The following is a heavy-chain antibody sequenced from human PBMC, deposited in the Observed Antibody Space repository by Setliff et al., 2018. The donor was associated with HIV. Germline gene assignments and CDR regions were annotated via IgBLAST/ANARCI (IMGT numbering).Heavy chain of an antibody. CDR2: IDTDNGYR. J-gene: IGHJ4*02. D-gene: IGHD2-21*02. CDR1: GYTFSEYA. V-gene: IGHV1-3*04. CDR3: ASFGGDTENYPYHY. Sequence: ASVKVSCKASGYTFSEYAIHWVRQAPGQRLEWMGRIDTDNGYRRYSPKLQGRVTITKDTSANTAYMELRGLRSEDTAVYYCASFGGDTENYPYHYWGQGTLVTVSS.